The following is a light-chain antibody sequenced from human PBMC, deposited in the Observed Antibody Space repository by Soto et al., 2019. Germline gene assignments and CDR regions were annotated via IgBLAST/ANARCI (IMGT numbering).Light chain of an antibody. Sequence: AIRMTQSPSSLSASTGDRVTITCRASQGISSYLAWYQQKPGKAPKLLIYAASTLQSGVPSRFSGSGSGTDFTLTISRLQSEDFATYYCQQYYSYPWTFGQGTKVDIK. J-gene: IGKJ1*01. V-gene: IGKV1-8*01. CDR3: QQYYSYPWT. CDR1: QGISSY. CDR2: AAS.